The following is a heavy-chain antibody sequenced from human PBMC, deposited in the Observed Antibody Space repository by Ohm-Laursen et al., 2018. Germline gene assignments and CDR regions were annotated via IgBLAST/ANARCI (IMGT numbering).Heavy chain of an antibody. D-gene: IGHD2-2*01. V-gene: IGHV4-61*01. Sequence: SETLSLTCTVSGGSVSSGSYYWYWIRQPPGKGLEWIGYIYYSGSTNYNPSLKSRVTISVDMSKNQFSLKLSSVTAADTAVYYCARQEGYCSSTSCYEVWFDPWGQGTLVTASS. CDR1: GGSVSSGSYY. CDR3: ARQEGYCSSTSCYEVWFDP. CDR2: IYYSGST. J-gene: IGHJ5*02.